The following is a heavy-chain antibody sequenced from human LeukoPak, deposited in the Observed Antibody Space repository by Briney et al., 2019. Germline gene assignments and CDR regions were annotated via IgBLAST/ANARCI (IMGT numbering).Heavy chain of an antibody. D-gene: IGHD4-17*01. V-gene: IGHV3-48*03. Sequence: GGSLRLSCAASGFTFSSYEMNWVRQAPGKGLEGVSYISSSGCNIYYAVSVKGRFTISRDNAKSSLYLQMNSLRAEDTAVYYCARITVTTSFWGQGTLVTVSS. CDR2: ISSSGCNI. CDR3: ARITVTTSF. J-gene: IGHJ4*02. CDR1: GFTFSSYE.